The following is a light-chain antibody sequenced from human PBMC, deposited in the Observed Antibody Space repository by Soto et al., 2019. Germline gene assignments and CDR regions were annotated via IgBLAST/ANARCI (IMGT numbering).Light chain of an antibody. CDR1: QTISSW. V-gene: IGKV1-5*03. CDR3: QQYNSYPLT. J-gene: IGKJ4*01. Sequence: IKMYQSPSTLSATVGDRVTITCRASQTISSWLAWYQQKPGQAPKLLIYKASSLESAVPSRFSGSGSGTEFTLTISGLQPDDFATYYCQQYNSYPLTFGGGTKVDI. CDR2: KAS.